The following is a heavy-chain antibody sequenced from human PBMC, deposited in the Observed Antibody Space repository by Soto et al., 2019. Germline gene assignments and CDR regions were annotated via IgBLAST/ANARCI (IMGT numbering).Heavy chain of an antibody. CDR2: IYYSGST. J-gene: IGHJ5*02. D-gene: IGHD6-13*01. Sequence: QVQLQESGPGLVKPSQTLSLTCTVSGGSISSGGYYWSWIRQHPGKGLEWIGYIYYSGSTYYNPSLKSRFTISVDTSKNQFSLKLSSVTAADTAVYYCAREEQLEPYNWFDPWGQGTLVTVSS. CDR3: AREEQLEPYNWFDP. V-gene: IGHV4-31*03. CDR1: GGSISSGGYY.